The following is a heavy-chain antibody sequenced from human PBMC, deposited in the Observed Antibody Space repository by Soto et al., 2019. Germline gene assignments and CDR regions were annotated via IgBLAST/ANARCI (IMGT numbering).Heavy chain of an antibody. CDR3: ARGRHSSGYYYYGMDV. J-gene: IGHJ6*02. Sequence: QVQLQQWGAGLLKPSETLSLTCAVYGGSFSGYYWSWIRQPPGKGLEWIGEINHSGSTNYNPSLKSRVTISVDTSKNQFSLKLSSVTAADTAVYYCARGRHSSGYYYYGMDVWGQGTTVTVSS. CDR1: GGSFSGYY. V-gene: IGHV4-34*01. D-gene: IGHD6-25*01. CDR2: INHSGST.